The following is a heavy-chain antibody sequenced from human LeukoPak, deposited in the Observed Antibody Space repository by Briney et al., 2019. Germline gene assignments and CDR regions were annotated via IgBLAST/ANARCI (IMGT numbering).Heavy chain of an antibody. V-gene: IGHV4-34*01. CDR1: GGSFSGYY. D-gene: IGHD6-19*01. J-gene: IGHJ4*02. CDR3: ARGPGYSSGWYNTAYNY. CDR2: INHSGST. Sequence: PSETLSLTCAAYGGSFSGYYWSLIRQPPGKGLEWIGEINHSGSTNYNPSLKSRVTISVDTSKNQFSLKLSSVTAADTAVYYCARGPGYSSGWYNTAYNYWGQGTLVTVSS.